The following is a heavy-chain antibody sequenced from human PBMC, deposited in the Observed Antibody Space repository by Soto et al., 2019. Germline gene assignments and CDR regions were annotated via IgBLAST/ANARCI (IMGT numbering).Heavy chain of an antibody. CDR3: ARQLGSSWYYYFDY. CDR1: GGSISSYY. CDR2: IYYSGST. D-gene: IGHD6-13*01. V-gene: IGHV4-59*08. Sequence: LSLTCTVSGGSISSYYWSWIRQPPGKGLEWIGYIYYSGSTNYNPSLKSRVTISVDTSKNQFSLKLSSVTAADTAVYYCARQLGSSWYYYFDYWGQGTLVTVSS. J-gene: IGHJ4*02.